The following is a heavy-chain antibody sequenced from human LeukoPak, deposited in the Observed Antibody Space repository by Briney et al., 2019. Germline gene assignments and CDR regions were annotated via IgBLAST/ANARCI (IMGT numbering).Heavy chain of an antibody. CDR2: ISWNSGSI. CDR1: GFTFDDYA. J-gene: IGHJ6*02. V-gene: IGHV3-9*01. D-gene: IGHD3-10*01. Sequence: GRSLRLSCAASGFTFDDYAMHWVRQAPGKGLEWVSGISWNSGSIGYADSVKGRFTISRDNAENSLYLQMNGLRAEDTALYYCAKDSLRFGELFSENGMDVWGQGTTVTVSS. CDR3: AKDSLRFGELFSENGMDV.